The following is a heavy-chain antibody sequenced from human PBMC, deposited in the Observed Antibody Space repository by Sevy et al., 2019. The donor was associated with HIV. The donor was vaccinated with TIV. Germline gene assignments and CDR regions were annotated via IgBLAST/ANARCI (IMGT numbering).Heavy chain of an antibody. D-gene: IGHD3-10*01. J-gene: IGHJ4*02. CDR3: GKYKFDGTAGVVDY. Sequence: GGSLRLSCAASGFTFGDYAMHWVRQTPGKGLEWVSGIGWNGDRVIYADSMKGRFTISRDNRKNYLFLHVDSLRAEDTAVYYCGKYKFDGTAGVVDYWGQGTLVPVSS. V-gene: IGHV3-9*01. CDR1: GFTFGDYA. CDR2: IGWNGDRV.